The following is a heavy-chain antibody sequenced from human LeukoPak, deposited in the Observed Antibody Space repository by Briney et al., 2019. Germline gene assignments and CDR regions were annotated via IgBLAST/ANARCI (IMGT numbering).Heavy chain of an antibody. Sequence: KPSETLSLTCTVSGGSISSSSYYWGWIRQPPGKGLEWIGYIYYSGSTNYNPSLKSRVTISVDTSKNQFSLKLSSVTAADTAVYYCARGGGYCSGGSCYSWAHQMNWFDPWGQGTLVTVSS. CDR3: ARGGGYCSGGSCYSWAHQMNWFDP. D-gene: IGHD2-15*01. CDR2: IYYSGST. V-gene: IGHV4-61*05. CDR1: GGSISSSSYY. J-gene: IGHJ5*02.